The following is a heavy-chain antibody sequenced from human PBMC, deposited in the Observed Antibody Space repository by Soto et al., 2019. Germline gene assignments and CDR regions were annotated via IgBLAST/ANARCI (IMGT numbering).Heavy chain of an antibody. V-gene: IGHV3-72*01. D-gene: IGHD1-26*01. Sequence: EVQLVESGGGLVQPGGSLRLSCAASGFTFSDHYMDWVRQAPGKGLEWVGRTRNKANSYTTEYAASVKGRFTISRDDSKHSLYLQMNSLKTEDTAVYYCAREKWELPHLDYWGQGTLVTVSS. CDR3: AREKWELPHLDY. CDR2: TRNKANSYTT. J-gene: IGHJ4*02. CDR1: GFTFSDHY.